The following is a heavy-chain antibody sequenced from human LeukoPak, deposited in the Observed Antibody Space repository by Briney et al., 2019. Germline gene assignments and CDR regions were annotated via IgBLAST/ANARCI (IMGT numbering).Heavy chain of an antibody. Sequence: GASVKVSCKASGGTFSSYAISWVRQAPGQGLEWMGGIIPIFGTANYAQKFQGGVTITADESTSTAHMELSSLRSEDTAVYYCARLREYSSSEADYWGQGTLVTVSS. D-gene: IGHD6-6*01. V-gene: IGHV1-69*13. J-gene: IGHJ4*02. CDR1: GGTFSSYA. CDR2: IIPIFGTA. CDR3: ARLREYSSSEADY.